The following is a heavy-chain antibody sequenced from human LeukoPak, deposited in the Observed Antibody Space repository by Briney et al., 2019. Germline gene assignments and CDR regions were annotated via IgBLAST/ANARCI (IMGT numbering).Heavy chain of an antibody. D-gene: IGHD2-15*01. V-gene: IGHV1-2*02. CDR2: INPNSGGT. CDR1: GYTFTGYY. Sequence: ASVKVSCKASGYTFTGYYMHWVRQAPGQGLEWMGWINPNSGGTNYAQKFQGRVTMTGDTSLSTAYMELSRLRSDDTAVYYCARDSRYCSGGSCFFWFDPWGQGTLVTVSS. J-gene: IGHJ5*02. CDR3: ARDSRYCSGGSCFFWFDP.